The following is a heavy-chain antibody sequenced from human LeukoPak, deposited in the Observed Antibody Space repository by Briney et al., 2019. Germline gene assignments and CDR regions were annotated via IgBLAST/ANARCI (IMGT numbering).Heavy chain of an antibody. J-gene: IGHJ4*02. Sequence: GGSLRLFCVASGLAFSRYSMHWVRPAPGKGREWVGVISDYVSYGYYTDSVKSRFTSSRDNSKNTVYLQMNSLRADDTAVYYCARDFTPEWFDIHWGQGTLVTVS. D-gene: IGHD3-3*01. CDR1: GLAFSRYS. CDR3: ARDFTPEWFDIH. V-gene: IGHV3-30*04. CDR2: ISDYVSYG.